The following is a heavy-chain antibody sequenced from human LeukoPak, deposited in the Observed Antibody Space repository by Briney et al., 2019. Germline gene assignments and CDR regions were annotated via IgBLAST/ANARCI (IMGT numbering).Heavy chain of an antibody. J-gene: IGHJ4*02. CDR3: AKVAYSSSYIDY. V-gene: IGHV3-30*18. Sequence: GGSLRLSCAASGFTFSNYAMHWVRQAPGKGLEWVTVISYDGSDKYYTDSVKGRFSISRDNSKNTLYLQMNSLRAEDTAVYYCAKVAYSSSYIDYWGQGTLVTVSS. CDR2: ISYDGSDK. D-gene: IGHD6-13*01. CDR1: GFTFSNYA.